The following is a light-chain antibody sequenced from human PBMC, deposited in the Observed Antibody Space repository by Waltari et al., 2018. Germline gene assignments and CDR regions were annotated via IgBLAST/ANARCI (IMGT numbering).Light chain of an antibody. CDR3: ASWDDSLSGWL. J-gene: IGLJ2*01. Sequence: QPVLTQPPSASGTPGQRVYLSCSGGRPNIGSHYVSWYQQIPGTAPKLLIYRSTQRPSGVPDRFSGSKSGTSASLAVSGLRSEDEADYYCASWDDSLSGWLFGGGTKLTVL. CDR2: RST. V-gene: IGLV1-47*01. CDR1: RPNIGSHY.